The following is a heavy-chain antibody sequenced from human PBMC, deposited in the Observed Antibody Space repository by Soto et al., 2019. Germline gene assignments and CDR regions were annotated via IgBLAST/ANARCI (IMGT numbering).Heavy chain of an antibody. CDR2: ISYDGSNK. D-gene: IGHD5-18*01. CDR3: ATSSDYSYGYSLDY. V-gene: IGHV3-30-3*01. J-gene: IGHJ4*02. Sequence: PGGSLRLSCAASGFTFSSYAMHWVRQAPGKGLEWVAVISYDGSNKYYADSVKGRFTISRDNSKNTLYLQMNSLRAEDTAVYYCATSSDYSYGYSLDYWGQGTLVTVS. CDR1: GFTFSSYA.